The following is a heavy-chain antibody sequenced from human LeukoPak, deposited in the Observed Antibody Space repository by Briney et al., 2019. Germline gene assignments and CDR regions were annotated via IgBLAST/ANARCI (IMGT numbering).Heavy chain of an antibody. J-gene: IGHJ5*02. CDR3: ARAHTNWFDP. CDR2: IYSGGST. CDR1: GFTVSSNY. D-gene: IGHD1-26*01. V-gene: IGHV3-66*01. Sequence: GGSLRLSCAASGFTVSSNYMSWVRQAPGEGLEWVSVIYSGGSTYYADSVKGRFTISRDNSKNTLYLQMNSLRAEDTAVYYCARAHTNWFDPWGQGTLVTVSS.